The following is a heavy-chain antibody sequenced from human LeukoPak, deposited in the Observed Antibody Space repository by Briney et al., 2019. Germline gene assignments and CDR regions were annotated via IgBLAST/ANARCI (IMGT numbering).Heavy chain of an antibody. CDR2: INHSGST. CDR1: GASINSYY. V-gene: IGHV4-34*01. Sequence: SETLSLTCTVSGASINSYYWTWIRQPPGKGLEWIGEINHSGSTNYNPSLKSRVTISVDTSKNQFSLRLSSLTAADTALYYCARDRKYYYHMDVWGKGTTVTVSS. CDR3: ARDRKYYYHMDV. D-gene: IGHD1-14*01. J-gene: IGHJ6*03.